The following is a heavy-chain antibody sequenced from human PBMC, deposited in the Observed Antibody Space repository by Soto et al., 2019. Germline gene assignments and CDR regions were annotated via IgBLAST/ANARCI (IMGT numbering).Heavy chain of an antibody. D-gene: IGHD6-19*01. Sequence: HPGGSLRLSCAASGFTFSSYAMSWVRQAPGKGLEWVSAITGSGDSTYYADSVKGRFTVSRDNSKNTLYLQMNSLRAEDTAVYYCARGPDWRIAVAPKSDYWGQGALVTVSS. J-gene: IGHJ4*02. CDR3: ARGPDWRIAVAPKSDY. V-gene: IGHV3-23*01. CDR1: GFTFSSYA. CDR2: ITGSGDST.